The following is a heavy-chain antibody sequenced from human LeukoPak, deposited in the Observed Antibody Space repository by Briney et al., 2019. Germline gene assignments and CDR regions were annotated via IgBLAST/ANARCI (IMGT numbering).Heavy chain of an antibody. Sequence: PSETLSLTCTVSGGSISGFYWGWIRQPPGKGLEWIGYIYYSGSTNYNPSLKSRVTMSVDTSKNQLSLKLSSVTAADTALYYCARKGLGSTSPFGYWGQGTLVTVSS. D-gene: IGHD6-6*01. V-gene: IGHV4-59*01. J-gene: IGHJ4*02. CDR2: IYYSGST. CDR1: GGSISGFY. CDR3: ARKGLGSTSPFGY.